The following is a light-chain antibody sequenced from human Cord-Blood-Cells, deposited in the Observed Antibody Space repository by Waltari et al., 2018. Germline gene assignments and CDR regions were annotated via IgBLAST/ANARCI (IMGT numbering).Light chain of an antibody. CDR1: QSISTY. Sequence: DIQMTQSPYSLSASVGDRDTLTCRESQSISTYLNWYQQKPGNAPKLLIYAASSLQSGVPSRFSGSGSGTDFTLTISSPQPEDFATYYCQQSCSTPLTFGGGTKVEIK. CDR2: AAS. J-gene: IGKJ4*01. V-gene: IGKV1-39*01. CDR3: QQSCSTPLT.